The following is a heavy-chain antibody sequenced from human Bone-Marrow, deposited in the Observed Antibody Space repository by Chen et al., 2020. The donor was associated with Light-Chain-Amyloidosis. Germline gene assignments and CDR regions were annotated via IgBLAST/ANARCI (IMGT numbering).Heavy chain of an antibody. Sequence: EVQLEQSGPEVKKPGESLKISCKGSGYTFPNYWIGWVRQMPGKGLEWVGVIYPDDSDARYSPSVDGQVTISADKSITTAYLQWRSLKASDTAMYYCARRRDGYNFDYWGQGTLVTVSS. CDR3: ARRRDGYNFDY. CDR1: GYTFPNYW. V-gene: IGHV5-51*01. CDR2: IYPDDSDA. J-gene: IGHJ4*02. D-gene: IGHD5-12*01.